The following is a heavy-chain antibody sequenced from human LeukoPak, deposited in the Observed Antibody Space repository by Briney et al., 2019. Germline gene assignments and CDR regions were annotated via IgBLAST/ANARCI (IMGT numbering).Heavy chain of an antibody. V-gene: IGHV3-21*01. CDR1: GFTFSSYG. CDR2: ISSSSSYI. J-gene: IGHJ4*02. CDR3: ARDLAYGDDGL. D-gene: IGHD4-17*01. Sequence: GGSLRLSCAASGFTFSSYGMNWVRQAPGKGLEWVAFISSSSSYIFYADSLKGRFTISRDNAKNSLYLQMNSLRADDTAVYYCARDLAYGDDGLWGQGTLVTVSS.